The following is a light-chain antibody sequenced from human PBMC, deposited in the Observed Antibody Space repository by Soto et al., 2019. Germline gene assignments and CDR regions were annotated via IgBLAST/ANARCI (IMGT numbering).Light chain of an antibody. CDR3: VLYMGSGVWV. CDR1: SGSVSTNYY. J-gene: IGLJ3*02. CDR2: STS. Sequence: QTVVTQEPSCSVSPGGTVTLTCGLSSGSVSTNYYPTWYQQTPGQAPRTLIYSTSTRSSGVPDRFSGSILGNKAALTITGAQADDESHYYCVLYMGSGVWVFGGGTKLTVL. V-gene: IGLV8-61*01.